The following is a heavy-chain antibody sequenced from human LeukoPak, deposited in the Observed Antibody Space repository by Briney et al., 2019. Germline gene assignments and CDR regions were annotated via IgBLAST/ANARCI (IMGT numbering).Heavy chain of an antibody. J-gene: IGHJ3*02. D-gene: IGHD3-10*01. Sequence: GASVKVSCKASGYTFTSYGISWVRQAPGQGPEWMGWISAYNGNTNYAQKLQGRVTMTTDTSTSTAYMELRSLRSDDTAVYYCARDTPITPQGAFDIWGQGTMVTVSS. CDR1: GYTFTSYG. CDR3: ARDTPITPQGAFDI. CDR2: ISAYNGNT. V-gene: IGHV1-18*01.